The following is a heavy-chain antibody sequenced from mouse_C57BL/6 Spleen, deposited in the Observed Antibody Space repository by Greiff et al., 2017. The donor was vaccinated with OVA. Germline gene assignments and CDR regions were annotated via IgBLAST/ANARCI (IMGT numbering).Heavy chain of an antibody. Sequence: VQLQQPGVELVRPGSSVKLSCKASGYTFTSYWMAWVKQRPGQGLEWIGNIYPSDSETHYNQKFKDKATLTVDKSSSTAYMQLSSLTSEDSAVYYCARSGYYFYFDYWGQGTTLTVSS. CDR1: GYTFTSYW. J-gene: IGHJ2*01. CDR3: ARSGYYFYFDY. CDR2: IYPSDSET. V-gene: IGHV1-61*01. D-gene: IGHD1-1*01.